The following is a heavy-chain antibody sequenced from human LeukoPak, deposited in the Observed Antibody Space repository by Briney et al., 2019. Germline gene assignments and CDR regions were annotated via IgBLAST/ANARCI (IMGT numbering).Heavy chain of an antibody. CDR3: AREVMGP. CDR2: IYYSGST. V-gene: IGHV4-39*07. J-gene: IGHJ5*02. CDR1: GGSISSSSYY. Sequence: SEALSLTCTVSGGSISSSSYYWGWIRQPPGRGLEWIGSIYYSGSTYYNPSLKSRVTISVDTSKNQFSLNLRSVTAADTAVYYCAREVMGPWGQGILVTVSS.